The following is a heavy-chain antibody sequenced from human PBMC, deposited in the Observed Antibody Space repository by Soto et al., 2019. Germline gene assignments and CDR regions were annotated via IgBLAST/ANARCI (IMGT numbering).Heavy chain of an antibody. CDR3: ARRTLSDDFWSGYSENWFDP. Sequence: GGSLRLSCAASGFTFSDYYMSWIRQAPGKGLEWVSYISSSGSTIYYADSVKGRFTISRDNAKNSLYLQMNSLRAEDTAVYYCARRTLSDDFWSGYSENWFDPWGQGTLVTVSS. V-gene: IGHV3-11*01. D-gene: IGHD3-3*01. J-gene: IGHJ5*02. CDR1: GFTFSDYY. CDR2: ISSSGSTI.